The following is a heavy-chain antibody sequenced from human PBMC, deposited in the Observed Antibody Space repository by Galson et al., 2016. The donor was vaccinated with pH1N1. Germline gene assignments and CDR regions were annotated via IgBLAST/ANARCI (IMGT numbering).Heavy chain of an antibody. CDR3: TRDLGRLRDY. J-gene: IGHJ4*02. V-gene: IGHV1-46*03. CDR1: GYTFTKYY. D-gene: IGHD7-27*01. Sequence: SVKVSCKASGYTFTKYYFRWVRQAPGQGLEWMGVIDPSGGGSTYAQKFQARVTMTRDTSTSSVYMDLSSLRSEDTAVYYCTRDLGRLRDYWGQGTLITVSS. CDR2: IDPSGGGS.